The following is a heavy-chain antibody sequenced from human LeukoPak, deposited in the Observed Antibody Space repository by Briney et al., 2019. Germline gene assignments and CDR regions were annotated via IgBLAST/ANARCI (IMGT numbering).Heavy chain of an antibody. CDR2: IYHSGST. CDR3: ARTGGSGWYSRNYFDY. Sequence: SETLSLTCAVSGGSISSSNWWSWVRQPPGKGLEWIGEIYHSGSTNYNPSLKSRVTISVVKSKNQFSLELSSVTAADTAVYYCARTGGSGWYSRNYFDYWGQGTLVTVSS. D-gene: IGHD6-19*01. V-gene: IGHV4-4*02. J-gene: IGHJ4*02. CDR1: GGSISSSNW.